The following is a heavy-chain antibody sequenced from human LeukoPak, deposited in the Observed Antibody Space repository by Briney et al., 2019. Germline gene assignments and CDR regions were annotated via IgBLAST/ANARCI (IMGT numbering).Heavy chain of an antibody. CDR2: IYSGGST. D-gene: IGHD3-10*01. CDR3: AKTASSITMVRGVILDY. V-gene: IGHV3-53*01. CDR1: GFTVSSNY. J-gene: IGHJ4*02. Sequence: GGSLRLSCAASGFTVSSNYMSWVRQAPGKGLEWVSVIYSGGSTYYADSVKGRFTISRDNSKNTLYLQMNSLRAEDTAVYYCAKTASSITMVRGVILDYWGQGTLVTVSS.